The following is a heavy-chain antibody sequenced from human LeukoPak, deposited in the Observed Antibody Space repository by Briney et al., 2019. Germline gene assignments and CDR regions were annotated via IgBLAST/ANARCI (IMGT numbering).Heavy chain of an antibody. CDR2: INHSGST. Sequence: SETLSLTCAVYGGSFSGYYWSWIRQPPGKGLEWIGEINHSGSTNYNPSLKSRVTISVDASKNQFSLKLSSVTAADTAVYYCARGVDWLGYYYGMDVWGQGTTVTVSS. D-gene: IGHD3-9*01. J-gene: IGHJ6*02. CDR3: ARGVDWLGYYYGMDV. V-gene: IGHV4-34*01. CDR1: GGSFSGYY.